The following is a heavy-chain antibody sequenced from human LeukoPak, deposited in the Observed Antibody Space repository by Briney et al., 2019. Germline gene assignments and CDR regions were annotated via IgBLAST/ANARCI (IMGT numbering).Heavy chain of an antibody. Sequence: ASVTVSCKASGYTFASYYMHWVRQAPGQGLEWMGIINPSGGSTSYAQKFQGRVTMTRDMSTSTVYMELSSLRSEDTAVYYCARQPGGIAGSGYFDYWGQGTLVTVSS. CDR1: GYTFASYY. J-gene: IGHJ4*02. D-gene: IGHD6-13*01. CDR3: ARQPGGIAGSGYFDY. V-gene: IGHV1-46*01. CDR2: INPSGGST.